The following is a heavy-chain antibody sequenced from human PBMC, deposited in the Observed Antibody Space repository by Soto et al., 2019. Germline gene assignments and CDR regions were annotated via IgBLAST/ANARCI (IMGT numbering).Heavy chain of an antibody. V-gene: IGHV3-74*01. Sequence: GGSLRLSCAVSGFTFTNYWMHWVRQAPVNGLVFVSRIDNECSGTSCADAVKGGFSVCRDSAKNTPYLQMDSLRAEDTGVYFFGSVFENWGQGTPVTVSS. J-gene: IGHJ4*02. CDR3: GSVFEN. CDR1: GFTFTNYW. CDR2: IDNECSGT.